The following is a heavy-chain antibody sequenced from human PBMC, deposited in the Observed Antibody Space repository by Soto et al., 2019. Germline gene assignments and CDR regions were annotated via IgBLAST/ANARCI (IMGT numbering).Heavy chain of an antibody. CDR3: ARETYHGGPFRDYPYGLDV. J-gene: IGHJ6*02. D-gene: IGHD4-17*01. CDR2: INHSGST. CDR1: GGSFSGYY. Sequence: SETLSLTCAVYGGSFSGYYWSWIRQPPGKGLEYIGEINHSGSTNYNPSLKSRLTISVDTSKNQFSLKLTSVTAADTAVYYCARETYHGGPFRDYPYGLDVWGQGTTVTVSS. V-gene: IGHV4-34*01.